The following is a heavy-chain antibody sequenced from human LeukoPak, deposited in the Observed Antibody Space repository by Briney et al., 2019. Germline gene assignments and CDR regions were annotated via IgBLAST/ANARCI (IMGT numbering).Heavy chain of an antibody. CDR2: IREDGNEK. D-gene: IGHD3-22*01. V-gene: IGHV3-7*01. Sequence: GGSLRLSCVASRFTLSSYWMSWVRQAPGKGLEWVANIREDGNEKYYVDSVKGRFTISRDNAKNSLWLRMNSLRAEDTAVYCATSSGWRFDYWGQGTLVAVSS. CDR1: RFTLSSYW. CDR3: ATSSGWRFDY. J-gene: IGHJ4*02.